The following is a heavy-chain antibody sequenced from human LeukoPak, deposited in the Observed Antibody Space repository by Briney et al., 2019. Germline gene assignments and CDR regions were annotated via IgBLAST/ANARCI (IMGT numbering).Heavy chain of an antibody. CDR3: AREGRLLWFGESTADAFDI. Sequence: PSETLSLTCTVSGGSISSYYWSWIRQPPGKGLEWIGYIYYSGSTNYNPSLKSRVTIPVDTSKNQFSLKLSSVTAADTAVYYCAREGRLLWFGESTADAFDIWGQGTMVTVSS. V-gene: IGHV4-59*01. J-gene: IGHJ3*02. D-gene: IGHD3-10*01. CDR1: GGSISSYY. CDR2: IYYSGST.